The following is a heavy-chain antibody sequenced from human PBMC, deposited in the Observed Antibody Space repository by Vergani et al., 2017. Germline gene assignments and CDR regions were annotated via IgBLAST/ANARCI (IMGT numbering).Heavy chain of an antibody. CDR1: GGSISSSSYY. V-gene: IGHV4-39*07. J-gene: IGHJ6*03. Sequence: QLQLQESGPGLVKPSETLSLTCTVSGGSISSSSYYWGWIRQPPGKGLEWIGSIYYSGSTYYNPSLKSRVTISVDTSKNQFSLKLSSVTAADTAVYYCARVLSGYYYGSYYYMDVWGKGTTVTVSS. D-gene: IGHD3-22*01. CDR3: ARVLSGYYYGSYYYMDV. CDR2: IYYSGST.